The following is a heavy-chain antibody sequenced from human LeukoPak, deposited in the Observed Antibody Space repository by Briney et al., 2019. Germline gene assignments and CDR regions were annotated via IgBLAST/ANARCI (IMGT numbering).Heavy chain of an antibody. CDR1: GFTFSSYS. CDR2: ISSSSYI. V-gene: IGHV3-21*01. D-gene: IGHD2-8*02. J-gene: IGHJ4*02. Sequence: GGSLRLSCAASGFTFSSYSMNWVRQAPGKGLEWVSSISSSSYIYYAGSVKGRFTISRDNAKNSLYLQMDSLRAEDTAVYYCGAGGQDYWGQGTLVTVSS. CDR3: GAGGQDY.